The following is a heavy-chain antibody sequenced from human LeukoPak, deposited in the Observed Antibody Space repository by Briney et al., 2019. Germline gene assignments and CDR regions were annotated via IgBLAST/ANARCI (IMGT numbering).Heavy chain of an antibody. V-gene: IGHV3-7*01. J-gene: IGHJ6*03. Sequence: GGSLRLSCVVSGFTFSNYWMTWVRQAPGKGLEWVANIQQDGSEKYYVDSVKGRFTIFRDNAKNSVYLQMNSLRAEDTAVYYCARVGSHSGSLSLIRRNYKYYYYMDVWGKGTTVTISS. CDR2: IQQDGSEK. CDR3: ARVGSHSGSLSLIRRNYKYYYYMDV. D-gene: IGHD3-10*01. CDR1: GFTFSNYW.